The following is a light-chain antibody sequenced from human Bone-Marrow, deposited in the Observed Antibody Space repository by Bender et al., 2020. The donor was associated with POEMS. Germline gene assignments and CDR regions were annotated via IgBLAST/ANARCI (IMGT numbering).Light chain of an antibody. CDR3: ASWDASLNAWV. CDR2: EVA. CDR1: SSNIGGYNY. J-gene: IGLJ3*02. Sequence: QSALTQPASVSGSPGQSITISCTGTSSNIGGYNYVSWYRQHPGKAPKFIISEVANRPSGISDRFSASQSGNTASLTISGLQSEDEAVYYCASWDASLNAWVFGGGTKLTVL. V-gene: IGLV2-14*01.